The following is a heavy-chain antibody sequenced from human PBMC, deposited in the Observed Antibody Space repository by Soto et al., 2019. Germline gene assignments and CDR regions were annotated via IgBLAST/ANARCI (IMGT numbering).Heavy chain of an antibody. CDR2: ISYDGSNK. CDR1: GFTFSSYG. J-gene: IGHJ4*02. Sequence: GGSLRLSCAASGFTFSSYGMHWVRQAPGKGLEWVAVISYDGSNKYYADSVKGRFTISRDNSKNTLYLQMNSLRAEDTAVYYCAKGGQWLLGRKPPPDYWGQGTLVTVSS. CDR3: AKGGQWLLGRKPPPDY. V-gene: IGHV3-30*18. D-gene: IGHD6-19*01.